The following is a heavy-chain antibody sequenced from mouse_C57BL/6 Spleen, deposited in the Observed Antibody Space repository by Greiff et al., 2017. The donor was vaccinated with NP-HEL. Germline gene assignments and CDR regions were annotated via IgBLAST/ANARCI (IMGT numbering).Heavy chain of an antibody. V-gene: IGHV8-12*01. Sequence: QVTLKESGPGILQSSQTLSLTCSFSGFSLSTSGMGVSWIRQPSGKGLEWLAHIYWDDDKRYNPSLKSRLTISKDTSRNQVFLKITSVDTADTATYYCARSSSGYKFAYWGQGTLVTVSA. CDR2: IYWDDDK. CDR3: ARSSSGYKFAY. D-gene: IGHD3-2*02. J-gene: IGHJ3*01. CDR1: GFSLSTSGMG.